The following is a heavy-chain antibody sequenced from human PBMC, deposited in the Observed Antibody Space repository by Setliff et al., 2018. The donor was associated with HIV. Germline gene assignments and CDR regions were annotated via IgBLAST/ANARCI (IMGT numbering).Heavy chain of an antibody. CDR2: INHSGST. CDR1: GGSFSGYY. J-gene: IGHJ4*02. CDR3: ATSTVAGLFDY. V-gene: IGHV4-34*01. Sequence: SETLSLTCAVYGGSFSGYYWSWIRQPPGKGLEWIGEINHSGSTNYNPSLKTRVTISVDTSRNQFSLKLSSVTAADTAVYYGATSTVAGLFDYWGQGALVTVSS. D-gene: IGHD6-19*01.